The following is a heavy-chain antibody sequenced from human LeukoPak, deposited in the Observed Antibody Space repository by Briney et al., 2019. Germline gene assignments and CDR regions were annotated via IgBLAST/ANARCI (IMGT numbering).Heavy chain of an antibody. D-gene: IGHD3-10*01. V-gene: IGHV4-59*08. Sequence: SETLSLTCTVSGGSISSYYWSWIRQPPGKGLEWIGYIYYSGSTNYNPSLKSRVTISVDTSKNQFSLKLSSVTAADTAVYYCARAWFGDLNYMDVWGKGTTVTVSS. CDR2: IYYSGST. CDR1: GGSISSYY. CDR3: ARAWFGDLNYMDV. J-gene: IGHJ6*03.